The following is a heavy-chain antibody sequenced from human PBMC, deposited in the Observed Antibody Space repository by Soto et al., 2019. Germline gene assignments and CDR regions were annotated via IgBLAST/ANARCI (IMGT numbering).Heavy chain of an antibody. CDR3: ARHESSSGPRSWYFDY. J-gene: IGHJ4*02. CDR1: GGSISSSSYY. D-gene: IGHD6-6*01. CDR2: IYYSGST. V-gene: IGHV4-39*01. Sequence: SETLSLTCTVSGGSISSSSYYWGWIRQPPGKGLEWIGSIYYSGSTYYNPSLKSRVTISVDTSKNQFSLKLSSVTAADTAVYYCARHESSSGPRSWYFDYWGQGTLVTVSS.